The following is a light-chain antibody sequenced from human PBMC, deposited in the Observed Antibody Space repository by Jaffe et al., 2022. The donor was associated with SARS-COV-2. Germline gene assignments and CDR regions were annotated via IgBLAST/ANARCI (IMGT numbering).Light chain of an antibody. J-gene: IGKJ3*01. V-gene: IGKV3-15*01. Sequence: IVVAQSPATLSVSPGERATLSCRASQSVSTNLAWYQQKPAQTPRLLIYGASTRATGVPARFSGSGSGTEFTLTISSLQSEDLAVYYCQQYYMYSFTFGPGTKVHIK. CDR1: QSVSTN. CDR3: QQYYMYSFT. CDR2: GAS.